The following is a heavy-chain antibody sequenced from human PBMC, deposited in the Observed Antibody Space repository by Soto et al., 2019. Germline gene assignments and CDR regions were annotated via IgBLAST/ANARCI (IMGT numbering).Heavy chain of an antibody. D-gene: IGHD3-3*01. CDR3: AKGLWSGYPHFDY. Sequence: QVQMVESGGGVVQPGGSLRLSCAASGFNLWSNGMHWVRQAPGKGLEWVAITSYDGTNEYYADSVKGRFTISRDNSKNMLYLQMNSLRTDDTAMYYCAKGLWSGYPHFDYWGQGTQVTVSS. CDR2: TSYDGTNE. CDR1: GFNLWSNG. J-gene: IGHJ4*02. V-gene: IGHV3-30*18.